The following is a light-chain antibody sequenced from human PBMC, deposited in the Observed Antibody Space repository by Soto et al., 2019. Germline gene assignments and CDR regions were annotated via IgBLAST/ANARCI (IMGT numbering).Light chain of an antibody. J-gene: IGKJ4*01. CDR3: QHPLT. CDR1: QSISSW. CDR2: DAS. Sequence: DIQMTQSPSTLSASVGDRVTITCRASQSISSWLAWYQQKPGKAPKLLIYDASSLESGVSSRFSGSGSGTEFTLSISSLQPDDFATYYCQHPLTFGGGTKVEIK. V-gene: IGKV1-5*01.